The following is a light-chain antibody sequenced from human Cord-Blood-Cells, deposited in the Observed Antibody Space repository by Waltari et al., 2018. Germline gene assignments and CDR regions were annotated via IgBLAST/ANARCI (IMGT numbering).Light chain of an antibody. CDR2: DTS. CDR1: LVAVTSGHY. J-gene: IGLJ3*02. Sequence: QAVVTQEPSLTVYPRGPVTPTCRSTLVAVTSGHYPYWFQQKPGQAPRTLIYDTSNKHPWTPARFSGSLLGGKAALTLSGAQPEDEAEYYCLLSYSGSWVFGGGTKLTVL. V-gene: IGLV7-46*01. CDR3: LLSYSGSWV.